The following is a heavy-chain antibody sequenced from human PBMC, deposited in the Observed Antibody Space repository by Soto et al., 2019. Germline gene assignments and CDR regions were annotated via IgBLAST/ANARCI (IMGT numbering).Heavy chain of an antibody. CDR2: IYYSGST. J-gene: IGHJ5*02. Sequence: QLQLQESGPGLVKPSETLSLTCTVSGGSISSSSYYWGWIRQPPGKGLEWLGSIYYSGSTYYNPSLKRRVSISGDTSTNQCSLKPSSVTAADTAVYYCARRRSSLTYNWFDPWGQGTLVTVSS. CDR1: GGSISSSSYY. V-gene: IGHV4-39*01. CDR3: ARRRSSLTYNWFDP. D-gene: IGHD6-13*01.